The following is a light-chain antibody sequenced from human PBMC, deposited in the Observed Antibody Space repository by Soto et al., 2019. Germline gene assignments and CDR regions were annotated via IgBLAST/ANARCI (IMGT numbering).Light chain of an antibody. CDR2: DVT. Sequence: QSALTQPRSVSGSPGQSVTVSCTGTSSDVGGYNYVSWYRQYPGEAPKLLIYDVTERLSGVPDRFSGSKSGNTASLTISGLQAEDEADYYCCSYAGGHIHYIIGTGTKLTVL. V-gene: IGLV2-11*01. J-gene: IGLJ1*01. CDR1: SSDVGGYNY. CDR3: CSYAGGHIHYI.